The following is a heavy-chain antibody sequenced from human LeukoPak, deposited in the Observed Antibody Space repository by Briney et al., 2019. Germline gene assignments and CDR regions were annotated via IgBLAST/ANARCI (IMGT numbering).Heavy chain of an antibody. CDR1: GGSFTNYY. CDR3: ARGPGTVGLSP. CDR2: INHSGDT. D-gene: IGHD1/OR15-1a*01. J-gene: IGHJ5*02. V-gene: IGHV4-34*01. Sequence: SETLSLTCNVSGGSFTNYYWSWIRQTPEKGLEWIGQINHSGDTSYNPSLRSRITLSVDRSKNQFSLKVTSVTAADTGVYYCARGPGTVGLSPWGQGTLVTVSS.